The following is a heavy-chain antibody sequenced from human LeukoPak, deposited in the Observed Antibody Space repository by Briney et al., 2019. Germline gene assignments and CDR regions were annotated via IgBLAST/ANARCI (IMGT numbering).Heavy chain of an antibody. J-gene: IGHJ6*02. Sequence: ASVKVSCKASGGTFSSYAISWVRQAPGQGLEWMGWMNPNSGNTGYAQKFQGRVTMTRNTSISTAYMELSSLRSEDTAVYYCARVYDFWSGTYGMDVWGQGTTVTVSS. CDR1: GGTFSSYA. CDR3: ARVYDFWSGTYGMDV. V-gene: IGHV1-8*02. CDR2: MNPNSGNT. D-gene: IGHD3-3*01.